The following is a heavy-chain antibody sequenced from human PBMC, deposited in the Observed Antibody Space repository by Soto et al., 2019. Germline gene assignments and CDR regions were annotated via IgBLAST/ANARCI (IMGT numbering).Heavy chain of an antibody. CDR2: ISYDGSNK. CDR1: GFTFSSYA. J-gene: IGHJ4*02. V-gene: IGHV3-30-3*01. Sequence: GGSLRLSYAASGFTFSSYAMHWVRQAPGKGLEWVAVISYDGSNKYYADSVKGRFTISRDNSKNTLYLQMNSLRAEDTAVYYCARGSTEDIFDYWGQGTLVTVSS. D-gene: IGHD2-15*01. CDR3: ARGSTEDIFDY.